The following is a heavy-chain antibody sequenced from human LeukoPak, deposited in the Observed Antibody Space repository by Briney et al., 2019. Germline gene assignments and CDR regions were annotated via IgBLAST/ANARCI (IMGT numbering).Heavy chain of an antibody. CDR1: GGSISSYY. J-gene: IGHJ4*02. CDR2: FYYSGST. D-gene: IGHD5-18*01. CDR3: ARGETYNSGYPYFDS. V-gene: IGHV4-59*01. Sequence: SETLSLTCAVSGGSISSYYWSWVRQPPGKGLEWIGYFYYSGSTNYNPSLKSRVTISVDTSKNQFSLKLNSVTAADTAVYYCARGETYNSGYPYFDSWGQGTLVTVSS.